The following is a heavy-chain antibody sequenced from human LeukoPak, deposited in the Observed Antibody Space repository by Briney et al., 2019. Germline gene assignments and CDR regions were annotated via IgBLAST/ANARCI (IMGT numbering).Heavy chain of an antibody. V-gene: IGHV1-2*02. CDR1: GYTFTGYY. CDR2: INPNSGGT. CDR3: ARVDCSSTSCQPLWFGESYYYYYGMDV. J-gene: IGHJ6*02. D-gene: IGHD2-2*01. Sequence: ASVKVSCKASGYTFTGYYMHWVRQAPGQGLEWMGWINPNSGGTNYAQKFQGRVTMTRDTSISTAYMELSRLRSDDTAVYYCARVDCSSTSCQPLWFGESYYYYYGMDVWGQGTTVTVSS.